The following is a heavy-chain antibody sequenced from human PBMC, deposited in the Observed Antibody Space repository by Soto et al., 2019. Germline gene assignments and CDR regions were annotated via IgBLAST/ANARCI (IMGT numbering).Heavy chain of an antibody. CDR3: ARHPSGFWFDP. J-gene: IGHJ5*02. CDR1: GGSISSSLYF. D-gene: IGHD6-19*01. V-gene: IGHV4-39*01. CDR2: IYYSGST. Sequence: QLQLQESGPGLVKPSETMSLTCSVSGGSISSSLYFWGWIRPPPGKGLEWIGSIYYSGSTYYNPSLKSRVTVSVDTSKNQFSLKLGSVTAADTALYHCARHPSGFWFDPWGQGTLVTVSS.